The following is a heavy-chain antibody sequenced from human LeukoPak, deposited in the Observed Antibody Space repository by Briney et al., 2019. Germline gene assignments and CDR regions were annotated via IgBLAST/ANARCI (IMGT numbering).Heavy chain of an antibody. CDR1: GGSISGTYY. CDR2: IYYTGTT. J-gene: IGHJ3*01. CDR3: ARRWVYDKRAFDA. D-gene: IGHD3-16*01. V-gene: IGHV4-59*08. Sequence: SETLSLTCTVSGGSISGTYYWSWIRQPPGTGLEWIGYIYYTGTTDSNPSLKSRVTISLDTSKNQFSLNLSSVTAADTAVYYCARRWVYDKRAFDAWGQGTMVTVSS.